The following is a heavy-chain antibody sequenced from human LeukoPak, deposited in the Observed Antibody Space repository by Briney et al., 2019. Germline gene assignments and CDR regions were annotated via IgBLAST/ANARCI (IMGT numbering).Heavy chain of an antibody. CDR2: IRSKANSYAT. Sequence: PGGSLRLSCAASGFTFSGSAMHWVRQASGKGLEWVGRIRSKANSYATAYAASVKGRFTISRDDSKNTAYLQMNSLKTEDTAVYYCTIQNYDILTGYAYFDYWGQGTLVTVSS. CDR1: GFTFSGSA. V-gene: IGHV3-73*01. CDR3: TIQNYDILTGYAYFDY. J-gene: IGHJ4*02. D-gene: IGHD3-9*01.